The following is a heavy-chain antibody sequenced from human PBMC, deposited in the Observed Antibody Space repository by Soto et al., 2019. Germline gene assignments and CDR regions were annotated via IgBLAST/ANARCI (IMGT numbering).Heavy chain of an antibody. CDR1: GFTFSSYS. V-gene: IGHV3-21*01. D-gene: IGHD2-21*02. J-gene: IGHJ4*02. Sequence: EVQLVESGGGLVKPGGPLRLSCAASGFTFSSYSMNWVRQAPGKGLEWVSSISSSSSYIYYADSVKGRFTISRDNAKNSLYLQMNSLRAEDTAVYYCARDQGAGGGNSLDYWGQGTLVTVSS. CDR3: ARDQGAGGGNSLDY. CDR2: ISSSSSYI.